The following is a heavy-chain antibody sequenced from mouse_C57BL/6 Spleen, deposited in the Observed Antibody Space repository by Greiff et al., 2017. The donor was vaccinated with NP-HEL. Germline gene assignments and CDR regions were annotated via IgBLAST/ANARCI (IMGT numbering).Heavy chain of an antibody. V-gene: IGHV3-6*01. J-gene: IGHJ2*01. D-gene: IGHD1-1*01. CDR1: GYSITSGYY. CDR2: ISYDGSN. CDR3: ARETTVVATYYFDY. Sequence: EVQLQESGPGLVKPSQSLSLTCSVTGYSITSGYYWNWIRQFPGNKLEWMGYISYDGSNNYNPSLKNRISITRDTSTNQFFLKLNSVTTEDTATYYCARETTVVATYYFDYWGQGTTLTVSS.